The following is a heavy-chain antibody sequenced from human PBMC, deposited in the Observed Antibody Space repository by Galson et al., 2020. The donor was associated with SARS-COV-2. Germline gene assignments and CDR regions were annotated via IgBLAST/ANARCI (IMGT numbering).Heavy chain of an antibody. V-gene: IGHV4-59*01. CDR3: ARAQPYDYIWGTYRPGYFDL. CDR1: GGSISGGH. Sequence: SETLSLTCTVFGGSISGGHWAWLRQPPGKGLEWIAYISDSGRATYRPAINSRLTISVDTSKNQVSLELRSVTAADTAVYSCARAQPYDYIWGTYRPGYFDLWGRGTLVTVSS. J-gene: IGHJ2*01. D-gene: IGHD3-16*02. CDR2: ISDSGRA.